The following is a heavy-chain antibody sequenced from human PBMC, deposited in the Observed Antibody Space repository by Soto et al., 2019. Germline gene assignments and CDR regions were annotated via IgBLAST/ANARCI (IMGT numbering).Heavy chain of an antibody. CDR2: IYSGGST. D-gene: IGHD3-22*01. CDR3: ARYGNYYDSSGYYIDY. CDR1: GFTVSSNY. V-gene: IGHV3-53*01. Sequence: PVGSLRLSCAASGFTVSSNYMSWVRQAPGKGLEWVSVIYSGGSTYYADSVKGRFTISRDNSKNTLYLQMNTLRAEDTAVYYCARYGNYYDSSGYYIDYWGQGTLVTVSS. J-gene: IGHJ4*02.